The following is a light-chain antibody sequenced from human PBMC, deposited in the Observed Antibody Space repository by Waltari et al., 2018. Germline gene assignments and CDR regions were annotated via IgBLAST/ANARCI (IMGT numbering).Light chain of an antibody. J-gene: IGKJ2*01. CDR3: QQYGSSVMYT. CDR2: GAS. V-gene: IGKV3-20*01. CDR1: QRPTKGD. Sequence: VFTQTPGAPPCPPWESATLSCKSSQRPTKGDLAWYQEKPGQAPGLLIYGASSRAASIPDRCSGSGYGTDFTLNICRLEPGDSAVDYCQQYGSSVMYTFGQGTKVAIK.